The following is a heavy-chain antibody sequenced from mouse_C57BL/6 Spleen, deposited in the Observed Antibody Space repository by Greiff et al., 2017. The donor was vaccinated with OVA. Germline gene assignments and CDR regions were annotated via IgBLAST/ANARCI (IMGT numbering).Heavy chain of an antibody. Sequence: EVKLMESGPELVKPGASVKIPCKASGYTFTDYNMDWVKQSHGKSLEWIGDINPNNGGTIYNQKFKGKATLTVDKSSSTAYMELRSLTSEDTAVYYCSRGNYGSSWYFDVWGTGTTVTVSS. CDR3: SRGNYGSSWYFDV. CDR2: INPNNGGT. D-gene: IGHD1-1*01. CDR1: GYTFTDYN. V-gene: IGHV1-18*01. J-gene: IGHJ1*03.